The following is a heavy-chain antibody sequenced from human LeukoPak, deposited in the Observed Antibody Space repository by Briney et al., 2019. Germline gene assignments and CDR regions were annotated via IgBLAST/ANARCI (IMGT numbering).Heavy chain of an antibody. CDR3: AREPYYCGSGSHMGNWFDP. CDR1: GFTFSSYS. D-gene: IGHD3-10*01. J-gene: IGHJ5*02. Sequence: PGGSLRLSCAASGFTFSSYSMNWVRQAPGKGLEWVSYISSSSSTIYYADSVKGRFTISRDNAKNSLYLQMNSLRAEDTAVYYCAREPYYCGSGSHMGNWFDPWGQGTLVTVSS. CDR2: ISSSSSTI. V-gene: IGHV3-48*01.